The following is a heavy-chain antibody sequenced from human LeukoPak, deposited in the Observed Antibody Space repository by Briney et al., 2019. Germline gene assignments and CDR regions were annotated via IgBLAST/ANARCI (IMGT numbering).Heavy chain of an antibody. Sequence: GASVKVSCKASGYTFTSYYMHWVRQAPGQGLEWMGIINPSGGSTSYAQKFQGRVTMTRDTSTSTVYMELSSLRSEDTAVYYCARDDPGYNWNDFGWFDPWGQGTLVTVSS. CDR1: GYTFTSYY. V-gene: IGHV1-46*01. D-gene: IGHD1-1*01. CDR3: ARDDPGYNWNDFGWFDP. CDR2: INPSGGST. J-gene: IGHJ5*02.